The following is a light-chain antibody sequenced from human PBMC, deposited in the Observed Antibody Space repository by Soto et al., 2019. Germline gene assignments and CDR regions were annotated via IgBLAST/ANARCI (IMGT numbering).Light chain of an antibody. J-gene: IGLJ2*01. CDR3: SSYTTSNTLL. CDR1: SGDIGGYNY. Sequence: QSALTQPAYVSGSPGQSITISCTGTSGDIGGYNYVSWYQQHPGKAPKLMIYDVSDRPSGVSNRFSGSKSGNTASLTISGLRAEDEADYYCSSYTTSNTLLFGGGTKLTVL. CDR2: DVS. V-gene: IGLV2-14*01.